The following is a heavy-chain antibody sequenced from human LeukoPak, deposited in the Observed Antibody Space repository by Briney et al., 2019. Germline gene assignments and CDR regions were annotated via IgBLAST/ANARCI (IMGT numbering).Heavy chain of an antibody. V-gene: IGHV1-46*02. CDR3: ARGADQEFDF. CDR2: INPRDGST. Sequence: ASVKVSCKSSGHTLNNHFIHWVRQAPGPGLEWMGMINPRDGSTRTLQRFQGRLTMTRDTSTSTLYMGLSSLRSEDTATYFCARGADQEFDFWGQGTLVTVSS. J-gene: IGHJ4*02. CDR1: GHTLNNHF.